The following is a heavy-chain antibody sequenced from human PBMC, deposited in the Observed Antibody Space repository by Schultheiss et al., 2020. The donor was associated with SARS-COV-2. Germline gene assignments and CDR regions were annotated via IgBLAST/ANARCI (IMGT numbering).Heavy chain of an antibody. CDR3: ARDAFGHYYYYGMDV. CDR2: IKQDGSEK. D-gene: IGHD3-16*01. Sequence: GGSLRLSCAASGFTFSSYAMSWVRQAPGKGLEWVANIKQDGSEKYYVDSVKGRFTISRDNAKNSLYLQMNSLRAEDTAVYYCARDAFGHYYYYGMDVWGQGTTVTVSS. J-gene: IGHJ6*02. CDR1: GFTFSSYA. V-gene: IGHV3-7*03.